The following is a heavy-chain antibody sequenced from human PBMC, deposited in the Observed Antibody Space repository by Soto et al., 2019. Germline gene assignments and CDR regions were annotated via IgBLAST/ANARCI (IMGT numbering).Heavy chain of an antibody. V-gene: IGHV4-61*01. D-gene: IGHD4-4*01. J-gene: IGHJ6*02. CDR3: ARDGDGRMTTNPYYYNGMDV. Sequence: ISSSSYYWGWIRQPPGKGLEWIGYVFYTGRANYNASLKSRVSISLDTSNYQFSLKLSSVTAADTAVYYCARDGDGRMTTNPYYYNGMDVWGPGTTVTVSS. CDR2: VFYTGRA. CDR1: ISSSSYY.